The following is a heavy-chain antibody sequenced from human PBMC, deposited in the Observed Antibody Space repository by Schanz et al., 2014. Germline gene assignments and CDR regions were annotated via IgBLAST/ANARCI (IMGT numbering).Heavy chain of an antibody. CDR3: AKARRKSNCSGGRCFHYSYYGMDV. V-gene: IGHV3-23*01. CDR1: GFTFGSYG. Sequence: EEQLLQSGGGLVQPGGSLRLSCAASGFTFGSYGMSWVRQGPGKGLEWVSGISGGGGSTYYADSVKGRFTISRDNSKNILYLQMNSLRAEDTAVYYCAKARRKSNCSGGRCFHYSYYGMDVWGQGTTVTVSS. CDR2: ISGGGGST. D-gene: IGHD2-15*01. J-gene: IGHJ6*02.